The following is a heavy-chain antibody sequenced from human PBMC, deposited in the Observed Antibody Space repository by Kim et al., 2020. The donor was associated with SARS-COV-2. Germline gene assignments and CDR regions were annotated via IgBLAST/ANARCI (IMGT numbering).Heavy chain of an antibody. Sequence: EYAASVKGRFTISRDDSKSIAYLQMNSLKTEDTAVYYCTYDYYDSSGLDYWGQGTLVTVSS. J-gene: IGHJ4*02. CDR3: TYDYYDSSGLDY. D-gene: IGHD3-22*01. V-gene: IGHV3-49*02.